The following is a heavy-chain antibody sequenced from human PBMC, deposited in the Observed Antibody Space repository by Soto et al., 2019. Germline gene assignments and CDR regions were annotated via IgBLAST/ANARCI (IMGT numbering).Heavy chain of an antibody. CDR1: GFTFSDYY. Sequence: PGGSLRLSCAASGFTFSDYYMSWIRQAPGKGLEWVSYISSSSSYIYYADSVKGRFTISRDNAKNSLYLQMNSLRAEDTAVYYCAREAPYYYYDSSGYYPTLHYWGQGTLVTVSS. CDR2: ISSSSSYI. J-gene: IGHJ4*02. CDR3: AREAPYYYYDSSGYYPTLHY. V-gene: IGHV3-11*06. D-gene: IGHD3-22*01.